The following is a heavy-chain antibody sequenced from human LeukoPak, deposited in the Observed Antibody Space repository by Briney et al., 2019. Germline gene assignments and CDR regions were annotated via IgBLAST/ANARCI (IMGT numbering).Heavy chain of an antibody. CDR2: INSDGSST. CDR1: GFTFSSYW. J-gene: IGHJ4*02. Sequence: PGGSLRLSCAASGFTFSSYWMHWVRQAPGKGLVWVSRINSDGSSTSYADSVKGRFTISRDNAKNTLYLQMNSLRAEDTAVYYCARDPAWYYYDSSGYSKFDYWGQGTLVTVSS. D-gene: IGHD3-22*01. CDR3: ARDPAWYYYDSSGYSKFDY. V-gene: IGHV3-74*01.